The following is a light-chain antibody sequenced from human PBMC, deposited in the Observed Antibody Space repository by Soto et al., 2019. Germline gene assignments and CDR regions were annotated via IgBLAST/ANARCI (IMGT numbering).Light chain of an antibody. CDR1: QSISSW. J-gene: IGKJ1*01. V-gene: IGKV1-5*03. CDR3: QQYNSYGT. Sequence: DIQMTQSPSTLSASVGDRVTITCRASQSISSWLAWYQQKPGKAPKLLIYKASSLESGVPSRVSGSGSGTEFTLTVSSLQPDDFATDYCQQYNSYGTFGQGTKVEIK. CDR2: KAS.